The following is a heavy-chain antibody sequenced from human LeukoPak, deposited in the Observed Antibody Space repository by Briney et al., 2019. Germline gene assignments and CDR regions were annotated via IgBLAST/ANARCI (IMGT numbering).Heavy chain of an antibody. Sequence: GGSLRLSCAASGFTFSSYSMNWVRQAPGKGLEWVSSISSSSSYIYYADSVKGRFTISRDNAKNSLYLQMNSLRAEDTAVYYCARDGGYYDFWSGYYLNWFDPWGQGTLVTVSS. CDR1: GFTFSSYS. D-gene: IGHD3-3*01. CDR2: ISSSSSYI. J-gene: IGHJ5*02. V-gene: IGHV3-21*01. CDR3: ARDGGYYDFWSGYYLNWFDP.